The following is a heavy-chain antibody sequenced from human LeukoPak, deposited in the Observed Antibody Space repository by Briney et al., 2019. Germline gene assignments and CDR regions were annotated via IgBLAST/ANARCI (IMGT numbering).Heavy chain of an antibody. Sequence: GGSLRLSCAASGFTVSSNYMSWVRQAPGKGLEWVSVIYSGGSTYYADSVKGRFTISRDNSKNTLYLQMNSLRAEDTAVYYCARVGGSPDYGEMYYFDYWGQGTLVTVSS. D-gene: IGHD4-17*01. CDR3: ARVGGSPDYGEMYYFDY. V-gene: IGHV3-66*01. J-gene: IGHJ4*02. CDR1: GFTVSSNY. CDR2: IYSGGST.